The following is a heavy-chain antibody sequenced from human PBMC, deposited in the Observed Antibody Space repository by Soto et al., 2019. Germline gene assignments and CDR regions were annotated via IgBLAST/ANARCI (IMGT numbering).Heavy chain of an antibody. CDR2: ISSSSSYI. V-gene: IGHV3-21*01. D-gene: IGHD6-19*01. CDR1: GFTFSSYS. CDR3: ARGVAGPNNWFDP. J-gene: IGHJ5*02. Sequence: EVQLVESGGGLVKPGGSLRLSCAASGFTFSSYSMNWVRQAPGKGLEWVSSISSSSSYIYYADSVKGRFTISRDNAKNSLYPQMNSLRAEDTAVYYCARGVAGPNNWFDPWGQGTLVTVSS.